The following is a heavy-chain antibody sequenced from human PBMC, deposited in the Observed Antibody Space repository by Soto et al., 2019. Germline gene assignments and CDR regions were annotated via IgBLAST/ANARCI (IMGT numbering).Heavy chain of an antibody. CDR3: ARDLKRYYDSSGYGYYYYGMDV. CDR2: IIPIFGTA. J-gene: IGHJ6*02. Sequence: QVQLVQSGAEVKKPGSSVMVSCKASGGTFSSYAISWVRQAPGQGLEWMGGIIPIFGTANYAQKFQGRVTTTADESTTTAYMELSSLRSEDTAVYYCARDLKRYYDSSGYGYYYYGMDVWGQGTTVTVSS. V-gene: IGHV1-69*01. CDR1: GGTFSSYA. D-gene: IGHD3-22*01.